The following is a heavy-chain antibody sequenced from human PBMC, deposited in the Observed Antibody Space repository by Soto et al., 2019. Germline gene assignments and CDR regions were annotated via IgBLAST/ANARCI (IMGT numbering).Heavy chain of an antibody. D-gene: IGHD2-21*02. Sequence: QVQLQESGPGLVKPSETLSLTCTVSGGSISGYYWSWIRQPPGKGLEWIGYMYNTGSTVYNPSFTSRATISVDTSKNQFSLKLNSATAAAPAVYYCARDLWGYCGTDCYPLDVWGQGTTVTVSS. CDR1: GGSISGYY. CDR2: MYNTGST. J-gene: IGHJ6*02. CDR3: ARDLWGYCGTDCYPLDV. V-gene: IGHV4-59*01.